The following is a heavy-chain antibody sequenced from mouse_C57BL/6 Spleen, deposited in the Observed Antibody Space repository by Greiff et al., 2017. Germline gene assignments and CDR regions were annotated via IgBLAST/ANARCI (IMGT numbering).Heavy chain of an antibody. V-gene: IGHV1-9*01. CDR3: ARGVLVVDAMDY. CDR2: ILPGSGST. J-gene: IGHJ4*01. Sequence: QVQLQQSGAELMKPGASVKLSCKATGYTFTGYWIEWVKQRPGHGLEWIGEILPGSGSTTYNEKFKGKATFTADTSSNTAYMQLSSLTTEDSAIYYCARGVLVVDAMDYWGQGTSVTVSS. CDR1: GYTFTGYW. D-gene: IGHD1-1*01.